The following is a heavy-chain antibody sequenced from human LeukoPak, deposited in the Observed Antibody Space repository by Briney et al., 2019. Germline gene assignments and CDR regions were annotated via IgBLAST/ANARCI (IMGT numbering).Heavy chain of an antibody. V-gene: IGHV3-23*01. J-gene: IGHJ4*02. CDR1: GFTFTSYA. Sequence: GGSLRLSCADSGFTFTSYAMSWVRQAPGKGREWVAGICVSGGRTYYADSVRGRFAISRDDSKSTLFLQMNSLRAEDTALFCCARVEMATIRRGPDRNYFDYWGQGTLVTVSS. D-gene: IGHD5-24*01. CDR2: ICVSGGRT. CDR3: ARVEMATIRRGPDRNYFDY.